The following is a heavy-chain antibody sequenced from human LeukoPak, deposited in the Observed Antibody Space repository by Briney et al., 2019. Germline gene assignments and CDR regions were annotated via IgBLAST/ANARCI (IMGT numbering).Heavy chain of an antibody. D-gene: IGHD4-17*01. CDR3: ARERSTTVNWFDP. V-gene: IGHV4-39*02. CDR1: GGSISSSSYY. CDR2: IYYSGST. J-gene: IGHJ5*02. Sequence: SETLSLTCTVSGGSISSSSYYWGWIRQPPGKGLEWIGSIYYSGSTYYNPSLKSRVTISVDTSKNQFSLKLSSVTAADTAVYYCARERSTTVNWFDPWGQGTLVTVSS.